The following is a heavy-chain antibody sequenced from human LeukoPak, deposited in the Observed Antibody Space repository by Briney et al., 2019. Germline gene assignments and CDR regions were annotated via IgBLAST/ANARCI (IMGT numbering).Heavy chain of an antibody. CDR1: NYSISNSLY. J-gene: IGHJ6*03. Sequence: PSGPLSLTCSGSNYSISNSLYWGWLRQPPGKGLEWMGSIYRSGSTFYNPSLKSRVTISLDTSKNQFSLKLSSVTAADTAVYFRARGTYGYYMDVWGKGTTVTVSS. CDR3: ARGTYGYYMDV. V-gene: IGHV4-38-2*02. D-gene: IGHD4-17*01. CDR2: IYRSGST.